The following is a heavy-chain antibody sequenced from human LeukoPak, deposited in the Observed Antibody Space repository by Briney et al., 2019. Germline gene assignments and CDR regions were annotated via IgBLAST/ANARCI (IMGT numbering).Heavy chain of an antibody. J-gene: IGHJ4*02. Sequence: SETLSLTCAVYGGSFSGYYWSWIRQPPGKGLEWIGEINHSGSTNYNPSLKSRVTISVDTSKNQFSLKLSSVTAADTAVYYCAREYCSGGSCYFYWGQGTLVTVSS. D-gene: IGHD2-15*01. CDR2: INHSGST. CDR1: GGSFSGYY. CDR3: AREYCSGGSCYFY. V-gene: IGHV4-34*01.